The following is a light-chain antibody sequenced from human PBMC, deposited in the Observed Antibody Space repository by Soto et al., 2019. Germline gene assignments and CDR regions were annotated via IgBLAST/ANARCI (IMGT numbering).Light chain of an antibody. CDR2: GTS. Sequence: EIVMTQSPVTLSVSPGERATLSCRASQNISRSLAWYQQKPGQGPSLLIYGTSTRAGGVPARFSGGRSGTEFTLTITSLQSEDFAVYYCHQYNGCSRTFGQGTKVDIK. J-gene: IGKJ1*01. CDR3: HQYNGCSRT. V-gene: IGKV3-15*01. CDR1: QNISRS.